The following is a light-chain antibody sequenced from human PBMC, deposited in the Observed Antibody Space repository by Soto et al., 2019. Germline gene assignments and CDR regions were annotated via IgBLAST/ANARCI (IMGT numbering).Light chain of an antibody. J-gene: IGKJ5*01. CDR1: QSVSTF. CDR2: DAT. V-gene: IGKV3-11*01. CDR3: QQSYFTSII. Sequence: EIVLTQSPTTLSLSPGERATLSCRASQSVSTFLAWYQQKPGQAPRLLIYDATYRATGIPARFSASASGTDFSLTITSLQPEDLATSYCQQSYFTSIIFGQGTRLEIK.